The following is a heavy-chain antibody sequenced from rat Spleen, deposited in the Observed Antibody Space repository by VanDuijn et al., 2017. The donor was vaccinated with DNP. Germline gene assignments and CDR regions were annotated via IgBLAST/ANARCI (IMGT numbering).Heavy chain of an antibody. Sequence: EVQLVESGGGLVQPGRSLKLSCAASGFTFSDYYMAWVRQAPTKGLEWVAYISYDGGSTYYGASVKGRFTISRDNAKSTLYLQMDSLRSEETATYYCASLLLPNWFTYWGQGTLVTVSS. V-gene: IGHV5-20*01. CDR1: GFTFSDYY. CDR3: ASLLLPNWFTY. D-gene: IGHD1-1*01. CDR2: ISYDGGST. J-gene: IGHJ3*01.